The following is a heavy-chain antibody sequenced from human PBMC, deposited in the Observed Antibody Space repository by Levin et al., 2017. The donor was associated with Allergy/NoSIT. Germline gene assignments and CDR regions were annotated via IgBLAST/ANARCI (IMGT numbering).Heavy chain of an antibody. Sequence: GESLKISCAASGFTFSSYSMNWVRQAPGKGLEWVSYISSSSSTIYYADSVKGRFTISRDNAKNSLYLQMNSLRAEDTAVYYCARRGGDGYNYVDYWGQGTLVTVSS. CDR2: ISSSSSTI. J-gene: IGHJ4*02. D-gene: IGHD5-24*01. CDR1: GFTFSSYS. CDR3: ARRGGDGYNYVDY. V-gene: IGHV3-48*01.